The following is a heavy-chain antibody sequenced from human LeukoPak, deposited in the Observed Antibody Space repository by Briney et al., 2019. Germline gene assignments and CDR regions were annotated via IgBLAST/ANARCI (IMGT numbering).Heavy chain of an antibody. V-gene: IGHV3-53*01. CDR1: GFTVSSNY. CDR2: IYSGGST. CDR3: ASSKMTTVTTNAFDI. D-gene: IGHD4-17*01. J-gene: IGHJ3*02. Sequence: GGSLRLSCAASGFTVSSNYMSWVRQAPGKGLEWVSVIYSGGSTYYADSVKGRFTISRDNSKNTLYLQMNSLRAEDTAVYYCASSKMTTVTTNAFDIWGQGTMVTVSS.